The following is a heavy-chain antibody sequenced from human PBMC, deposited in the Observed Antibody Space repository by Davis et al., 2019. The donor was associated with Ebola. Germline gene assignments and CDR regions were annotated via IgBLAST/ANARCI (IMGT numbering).Heavy chain of an antibody. CDR1: GFTFSSYA. D-gene: IGHD1-26*01. CDR2: ISYDGSNK. CDR3: AKDRGSGSYQVGIDAFDI. V-gene: IGHV3-30-3*01. Sequence: GESLKISCAASGFTFSSYAMHWVRQAPGKGLEWVAVISYDGSNKYYADSVKGRFTISRDNSKNTLYLQMNSLRAEDTAVYYCAKDRGSGSYQVGIDAFDIWGQGTMVTVSS. J-gene: IGHJ3*02.